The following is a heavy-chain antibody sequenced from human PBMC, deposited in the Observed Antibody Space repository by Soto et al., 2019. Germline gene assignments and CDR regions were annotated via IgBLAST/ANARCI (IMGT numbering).Heavy chain of an antibody. Sequence: SETLSLTCAVYGGSFSGYYWSWIRQPPGKGLEWIGEINHSGSTNYNPSLKSRVTISVDTSKNQFSLKLSSVTAADTAVYYCARRHVEGPGLGKGKPYYDWGQGTLVTVSS. CDR1: GGSFSGYY. J-gene: IGHJ4*02. CDR2: INHSGST. CDR3: ARRHVEGPGLGKGKPYYD. V-gene: IGHV4-34*01. D-gene: IGHD7-27*01.